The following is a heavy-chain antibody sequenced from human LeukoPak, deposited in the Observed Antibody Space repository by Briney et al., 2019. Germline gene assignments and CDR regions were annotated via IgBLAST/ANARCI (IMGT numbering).Heavy chain of an antibody. CDR2: INPNSGGT. Sequence: ASVKVSCKASGYTFTGYYMHWVRQAPGQGLGWMGWINPNSGGTNYAQKFQGRVTMTRDTSISTAYMELSRLRSDDTAVYYCARVDLWFGELTVDYWGQGTLVTVSS. V-gene: IGHV1-2*02. J-gene: IGHJ4*02. CDR3: ARVDLWFGELTVDY. D-gene: IGHD3-10*01. CDR1: GYTFTGYY.